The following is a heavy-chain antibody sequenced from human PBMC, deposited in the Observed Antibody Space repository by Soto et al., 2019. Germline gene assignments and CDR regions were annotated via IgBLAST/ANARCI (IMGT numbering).Heavy chain of an antibody. Sequence: PGGSLRLSCAASGFTFSSYGMHWVRQAPGKGLEWVAVISYDGSNKYYADSVKGRSTISRDNSKNTLYLQMNSLRAEDTAVYYCAKSILSMVRGALDIWGQGTMVTVSS. J-gene: IGHJ3*02. V-gene: IGHV3-30*18. D-gene: IGHD3-10*01. CDR1: GFTFSSYG. CDR2: ISYDGSNK. CDR3: AKSILSMVRGALDI.